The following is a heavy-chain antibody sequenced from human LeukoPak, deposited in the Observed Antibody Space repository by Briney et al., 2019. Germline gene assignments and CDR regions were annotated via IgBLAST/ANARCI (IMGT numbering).Heavy chain of an antibody. CDR3: AREVNWNYESY. J-gene: IGHJ4*02. D-gene: IGHD1-7*01. CDR1: GFTVSSNY. V-gene: IGHV3-66*02. CDR2: IYSGGST. Sequence: PGGSLRLSCAASGFTVSSNYMSWVRQAPGKGLEWVSVIYSGGSTYYADSVKGRFTISRDNSKNTLYLQMNSLRAEDTAVYYCAREVNWNYESYWGQGTPVTVSS.